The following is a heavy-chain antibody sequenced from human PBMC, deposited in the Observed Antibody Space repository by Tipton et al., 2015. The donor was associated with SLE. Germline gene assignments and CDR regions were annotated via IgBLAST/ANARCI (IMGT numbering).Heavy chain of an antibody. CDR2: IYYSGST. V-gene: IGHV4-59*12. Sequence: TLSLTCTVSGGSISSYYWSWIRQPPGKGLEWIGYIYYSGSTNYNPSLKSRVTISVDTSKNQFPLKLSSVTAADTAVYYCARGEGFFGVVIPHYWYFDLWGRGTLVTVSS. D-gene: IGHD3-3*01. CDR1: GGSISSYY. J-gene: IGHJ2*01. CDR3: ARGEGFFGVVIPHYWYFDL.